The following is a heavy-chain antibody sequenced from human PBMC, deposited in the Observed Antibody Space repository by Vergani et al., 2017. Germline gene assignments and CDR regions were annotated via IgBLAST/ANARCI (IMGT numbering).Heavy chain of an antibody. CDR2: ISSSNNYL. CDR3: AKGLFPAASSYFDY. D-gene: IGHD2-15*01. CDR1: GFTFSSYS. Sequence: EVQLVESGGDLVKPGGSLRLSCAASGFTFSSYSMNWVRQAPGKGLEWVSSISSSNNYLYYADSVKGRFTIARDNSKNTLYLQMNSLRAEDTAVYYCAKGLFPAASSYFDYWGQGTLVTVSS. J-gene: IGHJ4*02. V-gene: IGHV3-21*04.